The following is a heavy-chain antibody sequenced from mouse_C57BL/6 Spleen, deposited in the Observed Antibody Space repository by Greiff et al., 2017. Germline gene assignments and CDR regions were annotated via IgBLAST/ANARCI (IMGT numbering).Heavy chain of an antibody. CDR3: AEGTWFAY. J-gene: IGHJ3*01. CDR2: IRLKSDNYAT. CDR1: GFTFSNYW. V-gene: IGHV6-3*01. Sequence: DVKLQESGGGLVQPGGSMKLSCVASGFTFSNYWMNWVRQSPEKGLAWVAQIRLKSDNYATHYAESVKGRFTISRDDSKSSVYLQMSNLRAEDTGIYYCAEGTWFAYWGQGTLVTVSA.